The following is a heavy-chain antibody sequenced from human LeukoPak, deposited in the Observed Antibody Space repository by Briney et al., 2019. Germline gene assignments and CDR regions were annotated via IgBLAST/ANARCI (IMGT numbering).Heavy chain of an antibody. V-gene: IGHV3-48*03. CDR1: GFTFSSYE. J-gene: IGHJ4*02. CDR3: VSTFSSGWYYFDY. CDR2: ISSSGSTI. D-gene: IGHD6-19*01. Sequence: GGSLRLSCAASGFTFSSYEMNWVRQAPGKGLEWVSYISSSGSTIYYADSVKGRFTISSDNAKNSLYLQMNSLRAEDTAVYYCVSTFSSGWYYFDYWGQGTLVTVSS.